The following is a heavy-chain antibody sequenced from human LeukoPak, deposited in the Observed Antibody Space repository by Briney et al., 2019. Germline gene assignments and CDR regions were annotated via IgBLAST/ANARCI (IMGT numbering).Heavy chain of an antibody. CDR3: ARDLSIAAPGTDFDY. D-gene: IGHD6-13*01. V-gene: IGHV1-2*02. CDR2: INPNSGGT. Sequence: GASVTVSCKASGYTFTGYSVHWVRQAPGQGLEWMGWINPNSGGTKYALKFQGRVTMTRDTSISTAYMELSRLTSDDTAVYYCARDLSIAAPGTDFDYWGQGTLVTVSS. CDR1: GYTFTGYS. J-gene: IGHJ4*02.